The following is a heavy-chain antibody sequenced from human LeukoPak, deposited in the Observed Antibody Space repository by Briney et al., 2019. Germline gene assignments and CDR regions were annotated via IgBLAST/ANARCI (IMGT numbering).Heavy chain of an antibody. CDR3: ARGSSSWYGDDY. D-gene: IGHD6-13*01. Sequence: SETLSLTCTVSGGSINSYYWSWIRQPPGKGLEWIGYIYYSGSTNYNPSLKSRVTMSVDTSKNQFSLKLSSVTAADTAVYYCARGSSSWYGDDYWGQGTLVTVSS. V-gene: IGHV4-59*01. J-gene: IGHJ4*02. CDR1: GGSINSYY. CDR2: IYYSGST.